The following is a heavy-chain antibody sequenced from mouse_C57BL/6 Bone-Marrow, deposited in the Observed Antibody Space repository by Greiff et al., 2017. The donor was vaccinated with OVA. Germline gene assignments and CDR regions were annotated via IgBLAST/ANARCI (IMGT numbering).Heavy chain of an antibody. J-gene: IGHJ4*01. CDR2: ISSGGSYT. Sequence: EVKLVESGGDLVKPGGSLKLSCAASGFTFSSYGMSWVRQTPDKRLEWVATISSGGSYTYYPDSVKGRFTISRDNAKNTLYLQMSSLKSEDTAMYYCARHYGNRGGIYAMDCWGQGTSVTVSS. V-gene: IGHV5-6*01. D-gene: IGHD2-1*01. CDR3: ARHYGNRGGIYAMDC. CDR1: GFTFSSYG.